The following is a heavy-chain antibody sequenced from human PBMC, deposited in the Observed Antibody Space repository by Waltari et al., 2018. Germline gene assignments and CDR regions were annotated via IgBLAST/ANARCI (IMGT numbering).Heavy chain of an antibody. J-gene: IGHJ4*02. Sequence: QLLLQESGPGLVKPSETLSLTCSVSGGSVNNNYYFWGWIRQPPGKGLEWIANVYSGGRTYYTPALQNRVTISLDTSKNQFSLKLTSLTAADTAIYYCARSGSHSYRYYFDFWGQGALVTVSS. CDR3: ARSGSHSYRYYFDF. CDR2: VYSGGRT. CDR1: GGSVNNNYYF. D-gene: IGHD1-26*01. V-gene: IGHV4-39*01.